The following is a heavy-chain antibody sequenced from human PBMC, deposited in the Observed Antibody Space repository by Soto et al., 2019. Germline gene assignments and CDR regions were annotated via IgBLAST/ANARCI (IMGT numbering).Heavy chain of an antibody. V-gene: IGHV4-31*03. CDR2: IYYSGST. J-gene: IGHJ4*02. D-gene: IGHD2-15*01. CDR1: GGSISSGGYY. CDR3: ARADCSGGSCYNFDY. Sequence: QVQLQESGPGLVKPSQTLSLTCTVSGGSISSGGYYWSWIRQHPGKGLEWIGYIYYSGSTYYNPSLQSRVTISVDPSTNQFSLKLSSVTAADTAVYYCARADCSGGSCYNFDYWGQGTLVTVSS.